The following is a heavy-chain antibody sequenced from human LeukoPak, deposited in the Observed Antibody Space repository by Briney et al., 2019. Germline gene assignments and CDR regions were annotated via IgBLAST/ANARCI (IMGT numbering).Heavy chain of an antibody. V-gene: IGHV1-18*01. Sequence: ASVKVSCKASGYSFTSYGISWVRQAPGQGLEWMGWISAYNGNTNYAQKLQGRVTMTTDTSTSTAYMELRSLRSDDTAVYYCARPAVTHYYYYMDVWGRGTTVTVSS. CDR2: ISAYNGNT. CDR3: ARPAVTHYYYYMDV. CDR1: GYSFTSYG. D-gene: IGHD4-11*01. J-gene: IGHJ6*03.